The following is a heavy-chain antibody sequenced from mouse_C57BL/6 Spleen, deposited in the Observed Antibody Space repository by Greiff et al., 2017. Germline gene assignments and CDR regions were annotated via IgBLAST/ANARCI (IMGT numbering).Heavy chain of an antibody. Sequence: QVQLQQPGAELVKPGASVKLSCKASGYTFTSYWMHWVKQRPGQGLEWIGMIQPNSGSTNYNEKFKSKATLTVDKSSSTAYMQLRSLTSEDSAVDFCATYSNYEAWFAYWGQGTLVTVSA. CDR1: GYTFTSYW. CDR2: IQPNSGST. CDR3: ATYSNYEAWFAY. J-gene: IGHJ3*01. D-gene: IGHD2-5*01. V-gene: IGHV1-64*01.